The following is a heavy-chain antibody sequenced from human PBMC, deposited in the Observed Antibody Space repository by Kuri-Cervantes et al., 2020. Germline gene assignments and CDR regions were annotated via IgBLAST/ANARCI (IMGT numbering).Heavy chain of an antibody. CDR3: ARSQDVDTTYYYYYGMDV. V-gene: IGHV1-46*01. CDR2: INPSGGST. Sequence: ASVKVSCKASGYTFTSYYMHWVRQAPGQGLEWMGIINPSGGSTSYAQKFQGRVTMTRDTSTSTVYMELSSLRSEDTAVYYCARSQDVDTTYYYYYGMDVWGQGTTVTVSS. D-gene: IGHD5-18*01. CDR1: GYTFTSYY. J-gene: IGHJ6*02.